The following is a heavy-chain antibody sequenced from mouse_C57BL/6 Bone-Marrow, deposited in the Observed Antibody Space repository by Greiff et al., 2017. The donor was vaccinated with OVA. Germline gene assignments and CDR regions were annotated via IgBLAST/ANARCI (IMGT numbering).Heavy chain of an antibody. V-gene: IGHV5-12*01. Sequence: EVKLMEPGGGLVQPGGSLKLSCAASGFTFSDYYMYWVRQTPEKRLEWVAYISNGGGSTYYPDTVKGRFTISRDNAKNTLYLQMSRLKSEDTAMYYCAREGWLDYWGQGTTLTVSS. CDR1: GFTFSDYY. J-gene: IGHJ2*01. CDR2: ISNGGGST. D-gene: IGHD2-3*01. CDR3: AREGWLDY.